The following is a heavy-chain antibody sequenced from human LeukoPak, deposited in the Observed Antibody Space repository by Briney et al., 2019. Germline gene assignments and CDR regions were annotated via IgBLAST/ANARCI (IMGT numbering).Heavy chain of an antibody. CDR3: ARGRPPSYYDSSGYSGGFDY. Sequence: SQTLSLTCAISGDSVSSNSAAWNWIRQSPSRGLEWLGRTYYRSKWYNDYAVSVKSRITINPDTSKNQFSLQLNSVTPEDTAVYYCARGRPPSYYDSSGYSGGFDYWGQGTLVTVSS. J-gene: IGHJ4*02. CDR1: GDSVSSNSAA. D-gene: IGHD3-22*01. CDR2: TYYRSKWYN. V-gene: IGHV6-1*01.